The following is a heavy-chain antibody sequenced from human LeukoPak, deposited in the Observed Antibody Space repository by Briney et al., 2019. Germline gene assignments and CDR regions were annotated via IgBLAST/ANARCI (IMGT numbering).Heavy chain of an antibody. CDR2: INPNSGGT. CDR1: GYTFTGYY. V-gene: IGHV1-2*02. CDR3: AREGVPRRGYDAFDI. D-gene: IGHD3-10*01. Sequence: ASVKVSCKASGYTFTGYYMHWVRQAPGQGLEWMGWINPNSGGTNYAQKFQGRVTMTRDTSISTTYMELSSLRSDDTAVYYCAREGVPRRGYDAFDIWGQGTMAPVSS. J-gene: IGHJ3*02.